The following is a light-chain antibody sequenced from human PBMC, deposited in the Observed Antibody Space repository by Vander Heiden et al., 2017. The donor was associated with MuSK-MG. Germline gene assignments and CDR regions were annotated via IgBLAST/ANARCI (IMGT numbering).Light chain of an antibody. Sequence: DIQMTQSPSSLSASVGDRVTITCQASQDINTYLNWYHQKPGKAPKLLIFDASNLERGVPSRFRGSGSGTDFTLSISILQPEDLATYYCQQYRTPPLTFGGGTKVEIK. V-gene: IGKV1-33*01. CDR3: QQYRTPPLT. CDR2: DAS. CDR1: QDINTY. J-gene: IGKJ4*01.